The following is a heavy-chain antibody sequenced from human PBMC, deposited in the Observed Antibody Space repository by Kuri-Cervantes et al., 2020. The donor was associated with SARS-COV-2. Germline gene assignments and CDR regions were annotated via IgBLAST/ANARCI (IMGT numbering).Heavy chain of an antibody. V-gene: IGHV3-30*02. Sequence: LSLTCAASVFTFISYGMHWVRQAPGKGLEWVAFIRYDVSNKYYADSVKGRFTISRDNSKNTLYLQMNSLRAEDTAVYYCAKDSSYGDMYYFDYWGQGTLVTVSS. CDR2: IRYDVSNK. J-gene: IGHJ4*02. D-gene: IGHD4-17*01. CDR1: VFTFISYG. CDR3: AKDSSYGDMYYFDY.